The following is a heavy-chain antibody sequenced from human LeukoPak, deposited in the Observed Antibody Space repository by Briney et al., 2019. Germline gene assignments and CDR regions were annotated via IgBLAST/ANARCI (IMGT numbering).Heavy chain of an antibody. CDR2: ISYDGSIK. D-gene: IGHD1/OR15-1a*01. J-gene: IGHJ4*02. CDR1: GFTFSNYA. CDR3: AGDRREQNTDYLLGHFDY. V-gene: IGHV3-30-3*01. Sequence: GGSLRLSCAASGFTFSNYAFHWVRQAPGKGLEWVAVISYDGSIKYYADSVKGRFTINRDSSKNTLHLEMNSLRVEDTAVYYCAGDRREQNTDYLLGHFDYWGQGTLVTVSS.